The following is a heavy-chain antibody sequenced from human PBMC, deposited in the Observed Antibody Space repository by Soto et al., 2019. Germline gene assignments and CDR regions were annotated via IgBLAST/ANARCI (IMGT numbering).Heavy chain of an antibody. D-gene: IGHD4-17*01. CDR3: GTVFEK. V-gene: IGHV3-74*01. CDR2: IANHGDGT. J-gene: IGHJ3*02. Sequence: EVQVVESGGGLVQPGGSLRRSCAASEFTFTNYWMHWFRQVPGEGLVWVSRIANHGDGTSYADFVKGRFTISIDNAKNSLYLQMNSLRVEDRAIYYCGTVFEKCGQGTMVTVSS. CDR1: EFTFTNYW.